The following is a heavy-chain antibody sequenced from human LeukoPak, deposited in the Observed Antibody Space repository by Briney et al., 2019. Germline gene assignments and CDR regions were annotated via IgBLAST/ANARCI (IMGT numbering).Heavy chain of an antibody. J-gene: IGHJ4*02. CDR3: ARDGSAVRGEPLDY. D-gene: IGHD3-10*01. CDR1: GFTFSSYA. CDR2: TSFDGSEV. Sequence: PGGSLRLSCAASGFTFSSYAMHWVRQAPGKGLEWVAVTSFDGSEVFFADSVRGRFTISRDNSKDTVYLQINSLRAEDTAVYHCARDGSAVRGEPLDYWGQGTLVTVSS. V-gene: IGHV3-30-3*01.